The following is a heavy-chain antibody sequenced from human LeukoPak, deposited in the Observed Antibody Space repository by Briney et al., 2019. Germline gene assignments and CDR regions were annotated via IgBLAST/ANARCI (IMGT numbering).Heavy chain of an antibody. Sequence: SQTLSLTCAISGDSVSSYSAGWNWIRQSPSRGLEWLGRTYYRSQWYNEYADSVKSRITVNPDTSKNQFSLQLNSVTPDDTAVYYCTGGQRGAFDIWGQGTLVTVSS. V-gene: IGHV6-1*01. D-gene: IGHD3-16*01. J-gene: IGHJ3*02. CDR3: TGGQRGAFDI. CDR2: TYYRSQWYN. CDR1: GDSVSSYSAG.